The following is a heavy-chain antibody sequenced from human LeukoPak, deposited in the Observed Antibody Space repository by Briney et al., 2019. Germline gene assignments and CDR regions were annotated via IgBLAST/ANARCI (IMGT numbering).Heavy chain of an antibody. CDR1: GFTFSGST. Sequence: GGSLKLSCAASGFTFSGSTMHWVRQAPGKGLEWVANIKEDGSESIYVDSLKGRFTISRDNAKDSLYLQMNSLRAEDTAVYYCARDCVIVGAPCYDSWGQGTLVTVSS. CDR2: IKEDGSES. D-gene: IGHD1-26*01. CDR3: ARDCVIVGAPCYDS. J-gene: IGHJ5*01. V-gene: IGHV3-7*04.